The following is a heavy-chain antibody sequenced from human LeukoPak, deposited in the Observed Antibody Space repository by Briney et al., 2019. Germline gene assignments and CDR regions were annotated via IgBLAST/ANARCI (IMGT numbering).Heavy chain of an antibody. D-gene: IGHD3-22*01. CDR1: GFTFSSYE. V-gene: IGHV3-48*03. Sequence: PGGSLRLSCAASGFTFSSYEMNWVRQAPGKGLEWVSYISSSGSTIYYADSVKGRFTISRDNAKNSLYLQMNSLRAEDTAVYYCARDDYYDSSGVFDIWGQGTMVTVSS. J-gene: IGHJ3*02. CDR3: ARDDYYDSSGVFDI. CDR2: ISSSGSTI.